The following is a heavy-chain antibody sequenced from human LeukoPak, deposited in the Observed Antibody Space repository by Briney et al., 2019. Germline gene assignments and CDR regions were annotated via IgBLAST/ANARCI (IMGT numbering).Heavy chain of an antibody. D-gene: IGHD3-10*01. CDR1: GGSISSGSYY. J-gene: IGHJ5*02. CDR2: IYTSGST. CDR3: ARGRYYGSGSYYNLDWFDP. Sequence: SQTLSLTCTVSGGSISSGSYYWSWIRQPAGKGLEWIGRIYTSGSTNYNPSLKSRITISADTSKNQFSLKLSSVTAADTAVYYCARGRYYGSGSYYNLDWFDPWGQGTLVTVSS. V-gene: IGHV4-61*02.